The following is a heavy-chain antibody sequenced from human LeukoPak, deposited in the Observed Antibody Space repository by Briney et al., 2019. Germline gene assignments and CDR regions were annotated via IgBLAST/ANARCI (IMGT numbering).Heavy chain of an antibody. V-gene: IGHV3-7*01. J-gene: IGHJ1*01. Sequence: GGSLRLTCAASGFTFSSYWMSWVRQAPGKGLEWVANIKQDGSEKYYVDSVKGRFTISRDNAKNSLYLQMNSLRAEDTAVYYCARKRYCSGGSCPDVFQHWGQGTLVTVSS. D-gene: IGHD2-15*01. CDR2: IKQDGSEK. CDR3: ARKRYCSGGSCPDVFQH. CDR1: GFTFSSYW.